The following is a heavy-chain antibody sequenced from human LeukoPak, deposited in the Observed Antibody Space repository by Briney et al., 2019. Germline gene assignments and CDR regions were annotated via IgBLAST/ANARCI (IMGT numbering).Heavy chain of an antibody. CDR1: GFTFSSYSM. J-gene: IGHJ4*02. CDR2: IYHSGST. D-gene: IGHD6-13*01. CDR3: ARSGYSSSWTLGGDY. Sequence: PGGSLRLSCAASGFTFSSYSMNWVRQPPGKGLEWIGEIYHSGSTNYNPSLKSRVTISVDKSKNQFSLKLSSVTAADTAVYYCARSGYSSSWTLGGDYWGQGTLVTVSS. V-gene: IGHV4-4*02.